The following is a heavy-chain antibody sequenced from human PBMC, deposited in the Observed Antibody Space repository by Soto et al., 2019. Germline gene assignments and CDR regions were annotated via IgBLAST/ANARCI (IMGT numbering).Heavy chain of an antibody. Sequence: QLQLQESGPGLVKPSETLSLTSTVSGGSISSSTYYWGWIRQPPGQGLEWIGNIYYGGSPYYNPSLKSRVTVSVDTSKNQFSLKLSSVTAADTAVYYCARQSGSGYYTVAYWGQGTLVTVSS. J-gene: IGHJ4*02. CDR3: ARQSGSGYYTVAY. D-gene: IGHD3-22*01. CDR2: IYYGGSP. V-gene: IGHV4-39*01. CDR1: GGSISSSTYY.